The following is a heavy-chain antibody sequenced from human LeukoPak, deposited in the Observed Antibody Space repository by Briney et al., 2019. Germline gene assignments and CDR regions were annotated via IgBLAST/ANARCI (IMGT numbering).Heavy chain of an antibody. Sequence: LLLSCAASGFTFDDYAMHWVRPAPGKGLEGVSGISWNSGSIGYADSVKGRFTISRDNAKNSLYLQMNSLRAEDTALYYCAKDLRGWGDGMDVWGQGTTVTVSS. V-gene: IGHV3-9*01. CDR1: GFTFDDYA. D-gene: IGHD3-16*01. CDR2: ISWNSGSI. J-gene: IGHJ6*02. CDR3: AKDLRGWGDGMDV.